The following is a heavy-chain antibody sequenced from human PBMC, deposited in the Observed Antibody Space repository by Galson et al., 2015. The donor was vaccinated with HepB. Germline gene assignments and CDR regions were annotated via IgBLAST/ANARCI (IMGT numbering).Heavy chain of an antibody. J-gene: IGHJ4*02. Sequence: LSLTCTVSGGSISSFYWSWIRQPAGKGLEWIGRISTSGSTNYNPSLKSRLTMSVDTSKNQFSLRLRSVTAADTAVYYCARGLRYSSIVYYFDYWGQGTLVTVSS. CDR3: ARGLRYSSIVYYFDY. D-gene: IGHD6-13*01. CDR2: ISTSGST. V-gene: IGHV4-4*07. CDR1: GGSISSFY.